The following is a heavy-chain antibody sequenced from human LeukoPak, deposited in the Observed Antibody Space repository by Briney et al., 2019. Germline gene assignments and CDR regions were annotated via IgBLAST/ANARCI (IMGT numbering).Heavy chain of an antibody. CDR2: NYPGDSDT. CDR3: AREGLDYYGLDV. V-gene: IGHV5-51*04. Sequence: GDSLKISCKGSGYSFTNYWIGWVRQMPGKGLEWMGINYPGDSDTRYSPSFQGQVTISVDKPISTAYLQWGSLKASDTAMYYCAREGLDYYGLDVWGQGTTVTVSS. J-gene: IGHJ6*02. CDR1: GYSFTNYW.